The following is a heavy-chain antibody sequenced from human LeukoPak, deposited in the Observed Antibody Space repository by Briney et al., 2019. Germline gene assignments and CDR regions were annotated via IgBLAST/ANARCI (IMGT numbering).Heavy chain of an antibody. Sequence: GGSLRLSCVASGFTFSSYAMHWVRQAPGKGLEWVAVISYDGSNKYYADSVKGRFTISRDNSKNTLYLQMNSLRAEDTAVYYCARDPHTYSSSSAPSPGIDYWGQGTLVTVSS. CDR3: ARDPHTYSSSSAPSPGIDY. CDR1: GFTFSSYA. V-gene: IGHV3-30-3*01. J-gene: IGHJ4*02. CDR2: ISYDGSNK. D-gene: IGHD6-13*01.